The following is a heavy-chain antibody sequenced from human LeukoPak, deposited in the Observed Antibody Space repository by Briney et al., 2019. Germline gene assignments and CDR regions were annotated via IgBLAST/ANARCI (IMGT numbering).Heavy chain of an antibody. D-gene: IGHD6-19*01. CDR1: GFTFSSYA. V-gene: IGHV3-23*01. CDR2: ISGSGGST. J-gene: IGHJ4*02. CDR3: AKDQDSSGWYTPRTYYFDY. Sequence: PGGSLRLSCAASGFTFSSYAMSWVRQAPGKGLEWVSAISGSGGSTYYADSVKGRFTISRDNSKNTLYLQMNSLRAEDTAVYYCAKDQDSSGWYTPRTYYFDYWGQGTLVTVSS.